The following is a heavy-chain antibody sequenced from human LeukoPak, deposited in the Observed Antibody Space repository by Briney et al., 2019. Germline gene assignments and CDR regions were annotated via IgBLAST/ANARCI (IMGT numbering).Heavy chain of an antibody. CDR2: MYYSGRT. CDR3: ARVWATTHELDY. J-gene: IGHJ4*02. V-gene: IGHV4-59*01. CDR1: GDSISSYY. Sequence: SETLSLTCSVSGDSISSYYWSWIRQPPGKSLEWIGYMYYSGRTDYNPSLKSRVTISVDASKNQFSLKLNSVTAADTAVYYCARVWATTHELDYWGQGILVTVSS. D-gene: IGHD5-12*01.